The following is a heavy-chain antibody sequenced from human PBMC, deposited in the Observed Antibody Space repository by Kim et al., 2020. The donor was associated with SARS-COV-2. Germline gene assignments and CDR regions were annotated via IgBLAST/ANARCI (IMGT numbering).Heavy chain of an antibody. CDR3: AKLIAVAGDTSGI. V-gene: IGHV1-18*01. CDR2: ISGHNGDT. CDR1: GYTFTYG. J-gene: IGHJ3*02. Sequence: ASVKVSCKASGYTFTYGITWLRQARGHGFEWLGWISGHNGDTNYAQKFQGRIAMTTDASTNTAYMELRSLTSDDTALYYCAKLIAVAGDTSGIWGKGTM. D-gene: IGHD6-19*01.